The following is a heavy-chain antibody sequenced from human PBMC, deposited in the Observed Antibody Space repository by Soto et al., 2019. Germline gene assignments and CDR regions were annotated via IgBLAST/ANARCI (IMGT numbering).Heavy chain of an antibody. Sequence: QVQLQESVPGLVKPSQTLSLTCTVSGGSISSGDYYWSWILQPPGKRLEWIGYIYYSGSTYYNPSLKRRVTTPVHTSKYRFSLKLSSAAAAATAVYYCARDPGLSGSGTPNASYYYGMDVSGKGTTVTVCS. CDR1: GGSISSGDYY. CDR2: IYYSGST. CDR3: ARDPGLSGSGTPNASYYYGMDV. D-gene: IGHD3-10*01. V-gene: IGHV4-30-4*01. J-gene: IGHJ6*04.